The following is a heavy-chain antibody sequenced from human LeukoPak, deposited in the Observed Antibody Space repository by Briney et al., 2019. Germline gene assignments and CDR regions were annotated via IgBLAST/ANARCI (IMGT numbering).Heavy chain of an antibody. V-gene: IGHV3-48*01. D-gene: IGHD5-12*01. CDR2: ISSSSSTI. Sequence: GGSLRLSCAASGFTLSSYSMNWVRQAPGKGLEWVSYISSSSSTIYYADSVKGRFTISRDNAKNSLYLQMNSLRAEDTAVYYCASGLRVATIIGHYYYYMDVWGKGTTVTVSS. CDR1: GFTLSSYS. CDR3: ASGLRVATIIGHYYYYMDV. J-gene: IGHJ6*03.